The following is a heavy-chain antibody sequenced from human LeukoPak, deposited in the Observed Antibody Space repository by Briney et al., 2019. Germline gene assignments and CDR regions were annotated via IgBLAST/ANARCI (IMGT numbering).Heavy chain of an antibody. CDR3: AKSGELFPFDY. D-gene: IGHD3-10*01. CDR1: GFTFSRYG. J-gene: IGHJ4*02. Sequence: QAGGSLRLSCAASGFTFSRYGMHWVRQAPRKGLGWVAVISYDGSNKYYADSVKGRFTISRDNSKNTLYLQMNRLRAEDTAVYYCAKSGELFPFDYWGQGTLVTVSS. CDR2: ISYDGSNK. V-gene: IGHV3-30*18.